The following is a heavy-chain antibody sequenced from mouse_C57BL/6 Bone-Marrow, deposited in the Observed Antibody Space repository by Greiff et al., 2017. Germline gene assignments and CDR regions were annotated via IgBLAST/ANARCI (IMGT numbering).Heavy chain of an antibody. CDR3: TTSIYDGYSYYFDY. CDR1: GFNIKDDY. V-gene: IGHV14-4*01. J-gene: IGHJ2*01. D-gene: IGHD2-3*01. CDR2: IDPENGDT. Sequence: VQLKQSGAELVRPGASVKLSCTASGFNIKDDYMHWVKQRPEQGLEWIGWIDPENGDTEYASKFQGKATITADTSSNTAYLQLSSLTSEDTAVYYCTTSIYDGYSYYFDYGGQGTTLTVSS.